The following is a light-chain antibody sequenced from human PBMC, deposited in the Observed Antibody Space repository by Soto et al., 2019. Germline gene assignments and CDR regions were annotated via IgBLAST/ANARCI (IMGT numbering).Light chain of an antibody. CDR1: SSDIGTYDH. J-gene: IGLJ1*01. Sequence: QSVLTQPRSVSGSPGQSITISCSGTSSDIGTYDHVAWFQQFPGKTPKLMIYSVSNRPSGVSYRFSGSKSGNTASLTISGLQAEDEADYYCISYTVTRSYVFGTGTKLTVL. V-gene: IGLV2-14*01. CDR3: ISYTVTRSYV. CDR2: SVS.